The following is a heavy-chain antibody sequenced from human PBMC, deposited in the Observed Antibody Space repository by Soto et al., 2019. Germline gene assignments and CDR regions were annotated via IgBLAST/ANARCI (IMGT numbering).Heavy chain of an antibody. D-gene: IGHD6-13*01. Sequence: GGSLRLSCAPSGFTFSSYGMHWVSKAPGKGLEWVAAIWYDGSNKYYADSVKGRFTISRDNSKNTLYLQMNSLRAEDTAVYYCARDPWYSSSWYGTLAVYYYYDMDVWRQGTTVTVSS. CDR1: GFTFSSYG. CDR3: ARDPWYSSSWYGTLAVYYYYDMDV. J-gene: IGHJ6*02. V-gene: IGHV3-33*01. CDR2: IWYDGSNK.